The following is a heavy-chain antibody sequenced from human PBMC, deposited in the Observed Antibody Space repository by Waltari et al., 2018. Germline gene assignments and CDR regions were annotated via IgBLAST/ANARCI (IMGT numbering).Heavy chain of an antibody. CDR3: ARGVVVTTLDY. D-gene: IGHD2-21*02. Sequence: QLQLQESGPGLVKPSETLSLTCTVSGGSISSSSYSWGWIRQPPGKGLEWIGSIYYSGSTDYNPSLKSRVTISVDTSKNQFSLKLGAVTAADTAVYYCARGVVVTTLDYWGQGTLVTVSS. V-gene: IGHV4-39*01. CDR1: GGSISSSSYS. J-gene: IGHJ4*02. CDR2: IYYSGST.